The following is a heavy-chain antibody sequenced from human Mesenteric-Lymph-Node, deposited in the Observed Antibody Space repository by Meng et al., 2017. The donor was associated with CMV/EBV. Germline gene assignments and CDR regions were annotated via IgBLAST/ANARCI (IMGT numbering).Heavy chain of an antibody. J-gene: IGHJ4*02. V-gene: IGHV4-38-2*02. CDR3: ARDRGRDGCDS. D-gene: IGHD5-24*01. Sequence: SETLSLTCTVSGYSITSGYYWGWIRQSPGKGLEWIGSMFHGGSTNYNPSLKSRVTISLDPSKNQLSLKLNSVTAADTAMYYCARDRGRDGCDSWGQGTLVTVSS. CDR1: GYSITSGYY. CDR2: MFHGGST.